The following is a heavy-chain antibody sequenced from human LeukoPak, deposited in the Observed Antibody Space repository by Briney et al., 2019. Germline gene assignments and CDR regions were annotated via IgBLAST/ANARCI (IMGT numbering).Heavy chain of an antibody. V-gene: IGHV4-34*01. D-gene: IGHD3-10*01. CDR3: ARDSYYYGSGSYYNFRWFDP. CDR2: INHSGST. CDR1: GGSFSGYY. Sequence: PSETLSLTCAVYGGSFSGYYWSWIRQPPGKGLEWIGEINHSGSTNYNPSLKSRVTISVDKSKNQFSLKLSSVTAADTAVYYCARDSYYYGSGSYYNFRWFDPWGQGTLVTVSS. J-gene: IGHJ5*02.